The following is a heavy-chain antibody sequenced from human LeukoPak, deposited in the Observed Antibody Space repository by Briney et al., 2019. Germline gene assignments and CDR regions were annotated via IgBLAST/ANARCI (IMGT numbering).Heavy chain of an antibody. CDR1: GFTFDDYA. CDR2: ISWNSGSI. D-gene: IGHD1-1*01. CDR3: AKGLYQLEEDYFDY. J-gene: IGHJ4*02. V-gene: IGHV3-9*03. Sequence: GGSLRLSCAASGFTFDDYAMHWVRQAPGKGLEWVSGISWNSGSIGYADSVKGRFTISRDNAKNSLYLQMNSLRAEDMVLYYCAKGLYQLEEDYFDYWGQGTLVTVSS.